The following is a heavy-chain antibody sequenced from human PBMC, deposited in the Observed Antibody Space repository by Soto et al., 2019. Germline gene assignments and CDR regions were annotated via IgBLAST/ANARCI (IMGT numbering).Heavy chain of an antibody. V-gene: IGHV3-64*02. CDR1: GFTFSSYS. D-gene: IGHD2-2*01. Sequence: EVQLVESGEGLVQPGGSLRLSCAASGFTFSSYSMHWVRQAPGKGMEHVSSISLDGTNTYYGDSVKGRFTISRDNSKNTVYLQMGSLRAEDTAVYYFARGKGCTSATCYEECHFDYWGEGTLVTVS. CDR3: ARGKGCTSATCYEECHFDY. J-gene: IGHJ4*02. CDR2: ISLDGTNT.